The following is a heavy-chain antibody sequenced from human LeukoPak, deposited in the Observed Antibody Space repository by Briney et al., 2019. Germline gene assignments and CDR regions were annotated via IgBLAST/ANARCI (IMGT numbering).Heavy chain of an antibody. CDR1: GYTFTSYA. CDR2: INAGNGNT. D-gene: IGHD3-3*01. CDR3: ARIETSHYDFWSGSYY. Sequence: ASVKVSCKASGYTFTSYAMHWVRQAPGQRLEWMGWINAGNGNTKYSQKFQGRVTMTRNTSISTAYMELSSLRSEDTAVYYCARIETSHYDFWSGSYYWGQGTLVTVSS. V-gene: IGHV1-3*01. J-gene: IGHJ4*02.